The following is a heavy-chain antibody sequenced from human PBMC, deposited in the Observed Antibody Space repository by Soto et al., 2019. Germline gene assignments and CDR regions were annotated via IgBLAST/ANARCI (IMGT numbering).Heavy chain of an antibody. CDR3: ARGPYDSSGFYSAFDI. D-gene: IGHD3-22*01. J-gene: IGHJ3*02. V-gene: IGHV4-30-2*01. CDR1: GGSISSGAYS. Sequence: QLQLQESGSGLVKPSQTLSLTCAVSGGSISSGAYSWSWIRQPPGKGLEWIGYIYHSGSTYYSPSLKSRVTVSVDGSKNPFSLKLSSVTAADTAVFYCARGPYDSSGFYSAFDIWGQGTLVTVSS. CDR2: IYHSGST.